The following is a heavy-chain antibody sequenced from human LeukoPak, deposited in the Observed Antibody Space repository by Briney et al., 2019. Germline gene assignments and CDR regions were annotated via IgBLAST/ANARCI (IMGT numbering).Heavy chain of an antibody. V-gene: IGHV1-2*02. CDR2: INPNSGGT. D-gene: IGHD3-10*01. CDR1: GYTFTGYY. CDR3: ARELAYYGSGSYSVFDY. Sequence: ASVKVSCKASGYTFTGYYMHWVRQAPGQGLEWMGWINPNSGGTNYAQKFQGGVTMTRDTSISTAYMELSRLRSDDTAVYYCARELAYYGSGSYSVFDYWGQGTLVTVSS. J-gene: IGHJ4*02.